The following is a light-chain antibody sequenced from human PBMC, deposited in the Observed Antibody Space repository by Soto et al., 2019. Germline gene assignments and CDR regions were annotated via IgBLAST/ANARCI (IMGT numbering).Light chain of an antibody. J-gene: IGLJ2*01. Sequence: QSVLTQPRSVSGSPGQSVTISCTGSSSDVGGYDFVSWYQQHPGKAPKLMLYDVTKRPSGVPDRFSGSKSGNSASLTISGLRPEDEADYYCCSYAGSYILGFFGGGTKLTVL. CDR2: DVT. CDR1: SSDVGGYDF. CDR3: CSYAGSYILGF. V-gene: IGLV2-11*01.